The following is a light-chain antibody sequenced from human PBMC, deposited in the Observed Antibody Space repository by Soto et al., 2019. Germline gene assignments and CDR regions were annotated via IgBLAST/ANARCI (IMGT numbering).Light chain of an antibody. J-gene: IGKJ1*01. CDR2: GAS. Sequence: VLSQSPGMLCLPKGERANLSCRASQSVSSTYLAWYQQKPGQAPRLLIYGASNRATGIPDRFSGSGSGTDFTLTISRLEPEDFAVYYCQQYGSSGTFGQGTKVDIK. CDR3: QQYGSSGT. CDR1: QSVSSTY. V-gene: IGKV3-20*01.